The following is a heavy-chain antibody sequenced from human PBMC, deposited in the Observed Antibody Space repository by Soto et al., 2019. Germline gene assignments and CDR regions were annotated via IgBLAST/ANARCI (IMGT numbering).Heavy chain of an antibody. CDR3: ITDFYFYFWSGYYTDYFDY. D-gene: IGHD3-3*01. J-gene: IGHJ4*02. CDR2: IKSKTDGGTT. V-gene: IGHV3-15*07. Sequence: GGSLRLSCAASGFTFSNAWMNWVRQAPGKGLEWVGRIKSKTDGGTTDYAAPVKGRFTISRDDSKNTLYLQMNSLKIEDTAVYFCITDFYFYFWSGYYTDYFDYWGRGTLVTVSS. CDR1: GFTFSNAW.